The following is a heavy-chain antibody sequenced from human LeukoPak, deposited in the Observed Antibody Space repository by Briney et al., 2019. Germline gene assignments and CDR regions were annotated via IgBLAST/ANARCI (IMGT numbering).Heavy chain of an antibody. CDR2: ISAYNGNT. CDR3: ARPYYDSSAPPYDY. CDR1: GYTFTSYG. D-gene: IGHD3-22*01. Sequence: ASVKVSCKASGYTFTSYGISWVRQAPGQGLEWMGWISAYNGNTNYAQKLQGRVTMTTDTSTSTAYMELRSLRPDDTAVYYCARPYYDSSAPPYDYWGQGTLVTVSS. V-gene: IGHV1-18*01. J-gene: IGHJ4*02.